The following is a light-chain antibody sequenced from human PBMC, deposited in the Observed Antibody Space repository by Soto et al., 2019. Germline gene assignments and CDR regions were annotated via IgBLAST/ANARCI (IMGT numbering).Light chain of an antibody. CDR2: EGS. V-gene: IGLV2-23*01. Sequence: QSALTQPASVSGSPGQSITISCTGTSSDVGSYNLVSWYQQHPGKAPKLMIYEGSKRPSGVSNRFSGSKSGNTASLTISGLHAEDEADYYCCSYAGSSTLYGFGTGTKLTVL. CDR1: SSDVGSYNL. J-gene: IGLJ1*01. CDR3: CSYAGSSTLYG.